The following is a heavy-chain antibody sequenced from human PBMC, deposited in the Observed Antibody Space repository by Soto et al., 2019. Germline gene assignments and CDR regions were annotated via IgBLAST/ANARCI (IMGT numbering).Heavy chain of an antibody. CDR3: ARGRQYYYMDV. V-gene: IGHV3-48*03. J-gene: IGHJ6*03. CDR2: ISSTGSTI. CDR1: GFTLSNNY. Sequence: PGGSLRLSCAASGFTLSNNYINWVRQAPGKGLEWVSFISSTGSTIYYADSVKGRFTISRDNVNNSLYLQMNSLRAEDTGVYFCARGRQYYYMDVWGKGTTVTVSS.